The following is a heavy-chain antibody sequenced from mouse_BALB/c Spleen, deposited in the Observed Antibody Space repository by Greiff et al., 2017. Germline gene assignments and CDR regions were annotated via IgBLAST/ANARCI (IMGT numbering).Heavy chain of an antibody. CDR3: ARGYLLYYFDY. Sequence: QVQLQQSGAELMKPGASVKISCKATGYTFSSYWIEWVKQRPGHGLEWIGEILPGSGSTNYNEKFKGKATFTADTSSNTAYMQLSSLTSEDSAVYYCARGYLLYYFDYWGQGTTLTVSS. J-gene: IGHJ2*01. D-gene: IGHD5-1*01. CDR1: GYTFSSYW. V-gene: IGHV1-9*01. CDR2: ILPGSGST.